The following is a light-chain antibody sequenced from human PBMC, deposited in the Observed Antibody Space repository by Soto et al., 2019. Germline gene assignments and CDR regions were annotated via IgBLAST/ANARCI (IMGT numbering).Light chain of an antibody. CDR2: GTS. V-gene: IGKV3-15*01. J-gene: IGKJ2*01. Sequence: EIVMTQSPATLSVSPGERATLSCRASQSVSSNFAWYQQKPGQAPRLLIYGTSTRATGLPPRFSGSGSGTEFTLTISSLQSEDFAVYYCQQYNRWPYTFGQGTKLAIK. CDR1: QSVSSN. CDR3: QQYNRWPYT.